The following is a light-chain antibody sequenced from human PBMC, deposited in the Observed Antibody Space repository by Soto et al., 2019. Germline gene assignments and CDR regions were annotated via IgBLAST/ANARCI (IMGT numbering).Light chain of an antibody. CDR1: SGHSSYI. J-gene: IGLJ2*01. CDR2: LEGSGSY. Sequence: QLVLTQSSSASASLGSSVKLTCTLSSGHSSYIIAWHQQQPGKAPRYLMKLEGSGSYNKGSVVHRRFSGSSAKAARYLTICHHAVEDEDNYCSETWDSNTRVFGGGTKLTVL. V-gene: IGLV4-60*02. CDR3: ETWDSNTRV.